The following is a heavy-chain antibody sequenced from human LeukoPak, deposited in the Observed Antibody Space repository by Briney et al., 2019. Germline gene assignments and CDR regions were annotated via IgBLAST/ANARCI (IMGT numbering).Heavy chain of an antibody. CDR2: INSDGSSA. Sequence: GGSLRLSCAASGFTFSSYWMHWVRQAPGKGLVWVSRINSDGSSANYADSVKGRFTISRDNAKNTLYLQMNSLRAEDTAVYYGASPLYYVMDCGGQGPTATVSA. J-gene: IGHJ6*01. V-gene: IGHV3-74*01. CDR1: GFTFSSYW. CDR3: ASPLYYVMDC.